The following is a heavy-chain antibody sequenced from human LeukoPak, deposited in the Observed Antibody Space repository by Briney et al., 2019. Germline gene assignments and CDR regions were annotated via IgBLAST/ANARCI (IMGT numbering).Heavy chain of an antibody. J-gene: IGHJ4*02. Sequence: GGSLRLSCAVSGITLSNYGMSWVRQAPGKGLEGVAGISGSGGRTNYADSVKGRFTISRDSPKNTLYLQMNSLRAEDTAVYFCAKRGVVIRVVLVGFHKEAYYFDSWGQGALVTVSS. CDR1: GITLSNYG. D-gene: IGHD3-10*01. CDR3: AKRGVVIRVVLVGFHKEAYYFDS. V-gene: IGHV3-23*01. CDR2: ISGSGGRT.